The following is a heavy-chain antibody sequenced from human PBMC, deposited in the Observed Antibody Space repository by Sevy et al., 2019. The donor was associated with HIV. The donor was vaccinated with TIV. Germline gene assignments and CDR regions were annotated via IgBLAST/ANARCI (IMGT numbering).Heavy chain of an antibody. Sequence: GGSLRLSCAASGFTFSNYGMHWVRQAPGKGLEWVAAISYDGTNKYYADSVKGRFTISRDNSKNTLYLQMNSLRPEDTAVYYCARSRYSSTPFDYWGQGTLVTVSS. CDR1: GFTFSNYG. J-gene: IGHJ4*02. D-gene: IGHD6-13*01. V-gene: IGHV3-30*19. CDR3: ARSRYSSTPFDY. CDR2: ISYDGTNK.